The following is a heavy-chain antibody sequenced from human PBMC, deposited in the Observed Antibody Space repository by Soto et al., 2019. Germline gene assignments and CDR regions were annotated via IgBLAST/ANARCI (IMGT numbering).Heavy chain of an antibody. J-gene: IGHJ4*02. CDR2: ISAYNGNT. D-gene: IGHD2-15*01. Sequence: ASVKVSCKASGYTFTSYGISWVRQAPGQGLEWMGWISAYNGNTNYAQKLQGRVTMTTDTSTSTAYMELRSLRSDDTAVYYCARGGHGYCSGGSCYQSSVDYWGQGTLVTVSS. V-gene: IGHV1-18*01. CDR1: GYTFTSYG. CDR3: ARGGHGYCSGGSCYQSSVDY.